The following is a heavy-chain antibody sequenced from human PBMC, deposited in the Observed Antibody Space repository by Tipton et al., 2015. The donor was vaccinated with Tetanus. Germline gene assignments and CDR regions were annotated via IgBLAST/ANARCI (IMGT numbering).Heavy chain of an antibody. V-gene: IGHV4-59*06. J-gene: IGHJ4*02. CDR3: ARGQAGGSYGGSFDY. CDR2: IFYIGTT. Sequence: TLSLTCNVSGVSVTTYHWSWIRQPPGKGLEWIGYIFYIGTTYYNPSLQSRISISADTSKNQFSLRLTSVTAADTAVYYCARGQAGGSYGGSFDYWGQGVVATVSS. D-gene: IGHD1-26*01. CDR1: GVSVTTYH.